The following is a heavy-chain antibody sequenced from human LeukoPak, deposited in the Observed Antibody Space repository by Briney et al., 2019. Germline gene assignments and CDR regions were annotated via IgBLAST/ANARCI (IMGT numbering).Heavy chain of an antibody. CDR3: ARDRGVRWFGGALDY. D-gene: IGHD3-10*01. V-gene: IGHV3-48*03. J-gene: IGHJ4*02. Sequence: GGSLRLSCAASGFTFSSYEMNWVRQAPGKGLEWVSYISSSGSTIYYADSVKGRFTISRDNAKNSLYLQMNSLRAEDTAVYYCARDRGVRWFGGALDYWGQGTLVTVSS. CDR1: GFTFSSYE. CDR2: ISSSGSTI.